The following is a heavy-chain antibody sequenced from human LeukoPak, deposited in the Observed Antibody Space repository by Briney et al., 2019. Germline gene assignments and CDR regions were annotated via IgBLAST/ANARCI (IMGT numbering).Heavy chain of an antibody. CDR2: ISISSSYI. Sequence: GGSLRLSCAASGFTFSSYSMNWVRQTPGKGLEWVSYISISSSYIYYADSVNGRFTISRDNAKNSLYLQMNSLRAEDTAVYYCARDYRDPSFWYYYGMDVWGQGTTVTVSS. D-gene: IGHD4-17*01. V-gene: IGHV3-21*01. CDR1: GFTFSSYS. CDR3: ARDYRDPSFWYYYGMDV. J-gene: IGHJ6*02.